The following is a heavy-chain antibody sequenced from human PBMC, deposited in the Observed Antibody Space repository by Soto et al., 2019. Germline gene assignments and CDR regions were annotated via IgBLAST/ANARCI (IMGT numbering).Heavy chain of an antibody. CDR3: VRRGRTSNGDWFDL. Sequence: SETLSLTCTVSGGSISDYYWSWIRQPPGKGLEWIGYFSYGGGTNNSPSLTSPVTISIDTSKNQFSLSLRSVTAADTAVYFCVRRGRTSNGDWFDLWGQGILVTVSS. CDR1: GGSISDYY. J-gene: IGHJ5*02. CDR2: FSYGGGT. D-gene: IGHD3-3*02. V-gene: IGHV4-59*12.